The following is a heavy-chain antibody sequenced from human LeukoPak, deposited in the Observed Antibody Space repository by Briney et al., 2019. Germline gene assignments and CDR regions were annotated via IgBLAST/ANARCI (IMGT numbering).Heavy chain of an antibody. CDR2: SRNKASSYTT. V-gene: IGHV3-72*01. CDR3: AKDGSMVRGSEYFQH. CDR1: VFKFSDHY. J-gene: IGHJ1*01. Sequence: PGGSLRLSCAASVFKFSDHYIDWVRPAPGKGLEWVRRSRNKASSYTTEYAASVEGRFTISRDVSESSLYLQMNSLRTEDTAVYYCAKDGSMVRGSEYFQHWGQGTLVTVSS. D-gene: IGHD3-10*01.